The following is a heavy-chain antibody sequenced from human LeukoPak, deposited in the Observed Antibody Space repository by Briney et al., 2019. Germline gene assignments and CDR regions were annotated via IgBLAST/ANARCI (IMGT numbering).Heavy chain of an antibody. CDR3: ARTGPRFGVGY. Sequence: GGSLRLSCAASGFTFSTYSMNWVRQAPGKGLEWVSTISGSSRYIYFADSVRGRFTISRDNAKNSLYLQMNSLRAEDTAVYYCARTGPRFGVGYWGQGTLVTVSS. CDR1: GFTFSTYS. V-gene: IGHV3-21*01. J-gene: IGHJ4*02. CDR2: ISGSSRYI. D-gene: IGHD1-14*01.